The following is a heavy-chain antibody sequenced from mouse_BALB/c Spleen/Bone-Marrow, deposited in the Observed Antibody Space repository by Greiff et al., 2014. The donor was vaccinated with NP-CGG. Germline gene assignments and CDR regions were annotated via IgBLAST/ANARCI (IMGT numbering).Heavy chain of an antibody. CDR1: GFNIKDYY. CDR2: IDPENGDT. CDR3: NARGAMDY. Sequence: DVKLQESGAELVRSGASVKLSCTASGFNIKDYYMHWVKQRPEQGLEWIGWIDPENGDTEYAPKFQGKATMTADTSSNTAYLQLSSLTSEDTAVYYCNARGAMDYWGQGTSVTVSS. J-gene: IGHJ4*01. V-gene: IGHV14-4*02.